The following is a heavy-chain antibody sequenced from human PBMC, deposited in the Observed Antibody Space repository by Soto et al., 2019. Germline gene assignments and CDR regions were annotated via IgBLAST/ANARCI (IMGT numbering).Heavy chain of an antibody. CDR1: GFTFSSYS. CDR3: ARDATRIAAGAQGVGYFYYYRMDV. V-gene: IGHV3-21*01. D-gene: IGHD6-13*01. Sequence: EVQLVESGGGLVKPGGSLRLSCAASGFTFSSYSMNWVRQAPGKGLEWVSSISSSSSYIYYADSVKGRFTISRDNAKNPLYLQMNSLRAEDTAVYYCARDATRIAAGAQGVGYFYYYRMDVWGQGTTVTGSS. CDR2: ISSSSSYI. J-gene: IGHJ6*02.